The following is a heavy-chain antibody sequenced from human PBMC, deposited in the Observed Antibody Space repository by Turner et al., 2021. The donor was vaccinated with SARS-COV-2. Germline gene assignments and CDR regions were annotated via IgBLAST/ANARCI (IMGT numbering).Heavy chain of an antibody. CDR3: ARGCGGSSGCFLIDY. CDR2: IWNDGSNK. J-gene: IGHJ4*02. V-gene: IGHV3-33*01. D-gene: IGHD6-19*01. Sequence: QVQLVESGGGVVQPGRSLRLSCEASGFTFSNHGMHWARQAPGKGLEWVTSIWNDGSNKYYTDSVRGRFTISRDNSKNTLYLQMNSLRAEDTAVYYCARGCGGSSGCFLIDYWGQGTLVTVSS. CDR1: GFTFSNHG.